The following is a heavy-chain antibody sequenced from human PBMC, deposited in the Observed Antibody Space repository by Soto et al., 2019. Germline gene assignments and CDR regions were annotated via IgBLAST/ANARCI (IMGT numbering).Heavy chain of an antibody. D-gene: IGHD3-10*01. CDR1: GFSLTTSGVG. CDR2: IYWNDDR. Sequence: SGPTLVNPTQTLTLTCTFAGFSLTTSGVGVGWIRQPPGKALEWLALIYWNDDRRYSPSLKSRLTITKDTSKNQVFLTMTNMDPVDTVTYYCVSGSFPNWFDPWGQGTLVTVSS. CDR3: VSGSFPNWFDP. J-gene: IGHJ5*02. V-gene: IGHV2-5*04.